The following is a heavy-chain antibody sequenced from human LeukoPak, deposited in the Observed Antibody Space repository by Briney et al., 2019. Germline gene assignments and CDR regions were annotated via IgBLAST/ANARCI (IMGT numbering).Heavy chain of an antibody. Sequence: PGGAVRLSCAASGFTFSTYDMHWVRQATGKGLEWVSAITATGAIYYADSVKGRFTLSGDSVKDSLYLQMNSLRAGDTAVYYCVRVDRPLHAFDLWGQGTMVTVCS. CDR2: ITATGAI. CDR3: VRVDRPLHAFDL. V-gene: IGHV3-13*01. D-gene: IGHD2-2*03. CDR1: GFTFSTYD. J-gene: IGHJ3*01.